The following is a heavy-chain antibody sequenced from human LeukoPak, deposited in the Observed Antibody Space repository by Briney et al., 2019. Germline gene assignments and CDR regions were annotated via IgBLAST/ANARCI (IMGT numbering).Heavy chain of an antibody. Sequence: SETLSLTCAVSGGSISSRNWWSWVRQPPGKGLEWIGEIYQNGNTRYNPSLRSRVTISVDKSKNQFSLGLSSVTAADTAVYYCARSEDRDDFDYWGQGTLVTVSS. CDR2: IYQNGNT. CDR3: ARSEDRDDFDY. J-gene: IGHJ4*02. V-gene: IGHV4-4*02. CDR1: GGSISSRNW. D-gene: IGHD5-24*01.